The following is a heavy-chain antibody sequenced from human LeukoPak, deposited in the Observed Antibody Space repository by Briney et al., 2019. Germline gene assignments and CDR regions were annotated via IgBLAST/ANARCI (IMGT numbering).Heavy chain of an antibody. V-gene: IGHV4-30-2*01. J-gene: IGHJ4*02. Sequence: SETLSLTCAVSGGSISSGGYSWSWIRQPPGKGLEWIGYIYHSGSTYYNPSLKSRVTISVDRSKNQFSLKLSSATAADTAVYYCARVVAVAGNYYFDYWGQGTLVTVSS. CDR1: GGSISSGGYS. CDR2: IYHSGST. D-gene: IGHD6-19*01. CDR3: ARVVAVAGNYYFDY.